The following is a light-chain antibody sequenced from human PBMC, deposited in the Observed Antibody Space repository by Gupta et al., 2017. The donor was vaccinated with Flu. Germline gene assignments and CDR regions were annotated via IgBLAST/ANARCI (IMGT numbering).Light chain of an antibody. V-gene: IGKV3-11*01. CDR2: DAS. J-gene: IGKJ2*03. Sequence: IVLTQSPATLSLSPGERATLSCRASQSVSSYLAWYQQKPGQAPRLLIDDASNRATGIPARFSGSGSGTDFTLTISSLEPEDFAVYYCQQRSNGPPMYSFGQGTKLEIK. CDR1: QSVSSY. CDR3: QQRSNGPPMYS.